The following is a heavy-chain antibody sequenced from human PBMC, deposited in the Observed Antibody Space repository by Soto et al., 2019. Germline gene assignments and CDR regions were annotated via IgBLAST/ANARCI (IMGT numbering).Heavy chain of an antibody. CDR3: AREGLGLRLIPTYYHEGMDV. J-gene: IGHJ6*02. Sequence: EMQLVESGGGLVQPGGSLRLSCAASGFTFSNYEFNWVRQAPGKGLEWVSYISSKGRTLYYSDSLTGRFTISRDDASNSLYLQMNILSADATAVYYCAREGLGLRLIPTYYHEGMDVLGHGTKVIVSS. CDR1: GFTFSNYE. D-gene: IGHD3-16*01. CDR2: ISSKGRTL. V-gene: IGHV3-48*03.